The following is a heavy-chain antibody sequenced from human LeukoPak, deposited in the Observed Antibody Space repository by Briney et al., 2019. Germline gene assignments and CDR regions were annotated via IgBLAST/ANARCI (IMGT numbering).Heavy chain of an antibody. Sequence: ASVKVSCKASGYTFTGYYMHWVRQAPGQGLEWMGWINPNSGGTNYAQKLQGRVTMTTDTSTSTAYMELRSLRSDDTAVYYCARDLWQAGGDYVFDYWGQGTLVTVSS. D-gene: IGHD2-21*02. V-gene: IGHV1-2*02. CDR3: ARDLWQAGGDYVFDY. J-gene: IGHJ4*02. CDR1: GYTFTGYY. CDR2: INPNSGGT.